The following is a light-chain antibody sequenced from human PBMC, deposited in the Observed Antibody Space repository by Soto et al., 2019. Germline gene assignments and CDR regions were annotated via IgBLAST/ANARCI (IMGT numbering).Light chain of an antibody. CDR3: QQYDKWHLYP. J-gene: IGKJ2*01. Sequence: IVMTQSPVTLTVSPGEGPALSCRASQSAVSNLAWYQQKPGQAPRLLIYAESTRGTGTPARFSGSGSGTEFTLTISGLQPEDFAIYYCQQYDKWHLYPVGQGTKLDIK. CDR2: AES. V-gene: IGKV3-15*01. CDR1: QSAVSN.